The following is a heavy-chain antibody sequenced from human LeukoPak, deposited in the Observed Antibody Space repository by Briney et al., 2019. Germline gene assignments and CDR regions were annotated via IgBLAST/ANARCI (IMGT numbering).Heavy chain of an antibody. J-gene: IGHJ3*02. CDR1: GGSISSYY. V-gene: IGHV4-59*01. Sequence: SETLSLTCTVSGGSISSYYWGWIRQPPGKGLEWIGYIYYSGSTNYNPSLESRVTISVDTSKNQFSLKLSSVTAADTAVYYCAMSRYDFGAAFDIWGQGTMVTVSS. CDR3: AMSRYDFGAAFDI. CDR2: IYYSGST. D-gene: IGHD3-3*01.